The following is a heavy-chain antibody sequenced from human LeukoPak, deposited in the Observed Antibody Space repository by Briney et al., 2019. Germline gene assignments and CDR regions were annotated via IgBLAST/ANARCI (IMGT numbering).Heavy chain of an antibody. D-gene: IGHD6-13*01. CDR1: GFTFSSYA. J-gene: IGHJ6*02. Sequence: GGSLRLSCAASGFTFSSYAMHWVRQAPGKGLEYVSAISSNGGITYYASSVEGRFTISRDNSKNTLYLQMGSLRAEDMAVYYCARDQLVLSYYYGMDVWGQGTTVTVSS. CDR3: ARDQLVLSYYYGMDV. CDR2: ISSNGGIT. V-gene: IGHV3-64*01.